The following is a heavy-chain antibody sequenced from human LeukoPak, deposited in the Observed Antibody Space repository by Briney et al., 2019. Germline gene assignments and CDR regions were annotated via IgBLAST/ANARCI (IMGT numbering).Heavy chain of an antibody. Sequence: GGSLRLSCAASGFTFSSYWMSWVRQAPGKGREGVANIKQGGSEKYYVDSVKGRFTISRDNAKNSLYLQMNSLRAEDTAVYYCARGSGESSSWYDSYDVSYGMDGWGQGTTVTVSS. V-gene: IGHV3-7*01. D-gene: IGHD6-13*01. CDR2: IKQGGSEK. CDR3: ARGSGESSSWYDSYDVSYGMDG. CDR1: GFTFSSYW. J-gene: IGHJ6*02.